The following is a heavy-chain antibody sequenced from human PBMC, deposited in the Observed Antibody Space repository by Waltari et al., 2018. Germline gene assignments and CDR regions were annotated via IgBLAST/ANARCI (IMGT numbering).Heavy chain of an antibody. D-gene: IGHD2-21*01. CDR1: GGSITPYY. Sequence: QVQLQESGPGLVRPSETLSLTCSISGGSITPYYWAWIRQPPGKGLEWLGYIFYSGTTNYSPSLTSRVTISADTGKNQVSLKVRSVTAADTAVYYCARHWGLGGDWNSGQGTLVTVS. CDR3: ARHWGLGGDWN. J-gene: IGHJ4*02. CDR2: IFYSGTT. V-gene: IGHV4-59*08.